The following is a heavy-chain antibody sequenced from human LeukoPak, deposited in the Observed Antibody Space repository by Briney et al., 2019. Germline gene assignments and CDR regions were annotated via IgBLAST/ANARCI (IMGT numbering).Heavy chain of an antibody. CDR1: GGSFSGYY. V-gene: IGHV4-34*01. CDR2: INHSGST. D-gene: IGHD5-18*01. CDR3: ARGYSYGYCTN. J-gene: IGHJ4*02. Sequence: SETLSLTCAVYGGSFSGYYWSWIRQPPGKGLEWIGEINHSGSTNYNPSLKSRVTISVDTSKNQFSLKLSSVTAANTAVYYCARGYSYGYCTNWGQGTLVTVSS.